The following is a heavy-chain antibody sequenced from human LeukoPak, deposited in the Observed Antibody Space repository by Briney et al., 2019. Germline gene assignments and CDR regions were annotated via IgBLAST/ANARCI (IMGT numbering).Heavy chain of an antibody. CDR3: ARDCSSTSCRGGFDP. V-gene: IGHV3-66*02. CDR1: GFTFSDYY. CDR2: IYSGGST. D-gene: IGHD2-2*01. Sequence: PGGSLRLSCAASGFTFSDYYMSWIRQAPGKGLEWVSVIYSGGSTYYADSVKGRFTISRDNSKNTLYLQMNSLRAEDTAVYYCARDCSSTSCRGGFDPWGQGTLVTVSS. J-gene: IGHJ5*02.